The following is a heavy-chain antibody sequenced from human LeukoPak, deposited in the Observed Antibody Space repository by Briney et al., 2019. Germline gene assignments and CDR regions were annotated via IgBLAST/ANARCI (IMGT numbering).Heavy chain of an antibody. CDR3: ATMIFGGGFDY. CDR1: GFTFSSYW. D-gene: IGHD3/OR15-3a*01. CDR2: IKEDGSER. V-gene: IGHV3-7*01. J-gene: IGHJ4*02. Sequence: PGGSLRLSCAASGFTFSSYWMSWVRQAPGKGLEWVANIKEDGSERNYVDSVKGRFTISRDDAKKPLFLQMNSLRAEDTAVYYCATMIFGGGFDYWGQGTLVTVSS.